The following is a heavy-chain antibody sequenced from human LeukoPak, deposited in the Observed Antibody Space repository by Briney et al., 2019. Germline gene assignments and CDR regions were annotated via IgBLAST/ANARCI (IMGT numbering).Heavy chain of an antibody. J-gene: IGHJ4*02. CDR3: AKAGVAGTSRYFDC. Sequence: GGSLRLSCAASGFTFSSYAVSWVRQSPGKGLEWVSTISGSGTNTYYADSVKGRFTISRDNSKNTLYLQMNSLRAEDTAVYFCAKAGVAGTSRYFDCWGQGTLVTVSS. CDR1: GFTFSSYA. CDR2: ISGSGTNT. D-gene: IGHD6-19*01. V-gene: IGHV3-23*01.